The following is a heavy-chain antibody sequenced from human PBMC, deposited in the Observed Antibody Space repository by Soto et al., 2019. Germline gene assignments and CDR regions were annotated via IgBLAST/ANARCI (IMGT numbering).Heavy chain of an antibody. CDR3: ARVPEAGRPLFDY. CDR1: GFIFSDFA. V-gene: IGHV3-33*01. D-gene: IGHD6-6*01. J-gene: IGHJ4*02. CDR2: IGYDGSNE. Sequence: PGGSLRLSCAASGFIFSDFAMHWVRQAPGKGLEWVAEIGYDGSNEYYVDSVKGRFTISRDNSKNTLYLQLNSLRAEDTAVYYCARVPEAGRPLFDYWGQGALVTVSS.